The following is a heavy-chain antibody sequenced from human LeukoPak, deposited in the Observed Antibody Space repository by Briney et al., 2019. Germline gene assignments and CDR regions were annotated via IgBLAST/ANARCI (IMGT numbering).Heavy chain of an antibody. J-gene: IGHJ4*02. V-gene: IGHV4-59*01. D-gene: IGHD5-24*01. CDR2: IYDSGST. Sequence: SETLSLTCTVSDGSISSYYWSWIRQPPGKGLEYIGYIYDSGSTNYNPSFKSRVTISVDTSKNQFSLNLCSVTAADTAVYYCARTRDAGHFDYWGQGTLVTVSS. CDR3: ARTRDAGHFDY. CDR1: DGSISSYY.